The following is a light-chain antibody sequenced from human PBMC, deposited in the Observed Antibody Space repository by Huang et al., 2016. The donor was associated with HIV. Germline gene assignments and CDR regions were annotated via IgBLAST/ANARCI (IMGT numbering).Light chain of an antibody. Sequence: DIVMVQSPVSLSVTPGEAASITCRSSQSLLHRNGHNYFDWYRQKPGHSPQLLIYLASTRAAGVPDRFSGSRSSTNFTQNINSVDADGVGVYYCMQSLQSWTFGQGTKVEI. CDR1: QSLLHRNGHNY. V-gene: IGKV2-28*01. CDR2: LAS. CDR3: MQSLQSWT. J-gene: IGKJ1*01.